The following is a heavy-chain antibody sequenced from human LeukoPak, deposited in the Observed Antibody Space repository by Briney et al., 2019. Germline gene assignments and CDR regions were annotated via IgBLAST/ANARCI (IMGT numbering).Heavy chain of an antibody. Sequence: GGSLRLSCAASGFTFSSYSMNWVRQAPGKGLEWVSSISSSSSYIYYADSVKGRFTISRDNAKNSLYLQMNSLRAEDTAVYYCARVGVAVAVHTFDYWGQGTLVTVSS. J-gene: IGHJ4*02. CDR3: ARVGVAVAVHTFDY. CDR2: ISSSSSYI. V-gene: IGHV3-21*01. D-gene: IGHD6-19*01. CDR1: GFTFSSYS.